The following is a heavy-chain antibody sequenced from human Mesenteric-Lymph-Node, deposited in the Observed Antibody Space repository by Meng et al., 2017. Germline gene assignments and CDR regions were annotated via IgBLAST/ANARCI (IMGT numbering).Heavy chain of an antibody. D-gene: IGHD2-15*01. CDR3: ARVGYCSGGSCSFRYFDY. CDR2: INHSGST. CDR1: GGSFSGYY. V-gene: IGHV4-34*09. J-gene: IGHJ4*02. Sequence: QVQLTESGPGLVRPSETLSLTCAVYGGSFSGYYWSWIRQPPGKGLEWIGEINHSGSTNYNPSLKSRVTISVDTSKNQFSLKLSSVTAADTAVHYCARVGYCSGGSCSFRYFDYWGQGILVTVSS.